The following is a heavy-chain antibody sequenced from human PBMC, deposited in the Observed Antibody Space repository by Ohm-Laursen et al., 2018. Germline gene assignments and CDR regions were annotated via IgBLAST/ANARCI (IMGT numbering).Heavy chain of an antibody. CDR3: AGPFDY. Sequence: GTLSFTCFVSGGSISAYYWSWIRQPAGKGLEWIGRIYTSGTTNYNPSLKSRVTMSLDTSKNQFSLRLSSVTAADTAVYYCAGPFDYWGQGTLVTVSS. J-gene: IGHJ4*02. CDR2: IYTSGTT. V-gene: IGHV4-4*07. CDR1: GGSISAYY.